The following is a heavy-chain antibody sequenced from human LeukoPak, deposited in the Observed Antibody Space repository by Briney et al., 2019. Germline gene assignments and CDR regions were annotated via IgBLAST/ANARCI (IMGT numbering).Heavy chain of an antibody. CDR2: INHSGST. CDR1: GGSFSGYY. CDR3: ARAGYSSGWYNYYFDY. D-gene: IGHD6-19*01. J-gene: IGHJ4*02. V-gene: IGHV4-34*01. Sequence: KTSETLSLTCAVYGGSFSGYYWSWIRQPPGKGLEWIGEINHSGSTNYNPSLKSRVTISVDTSKNQFSLKLSSVTAADTAVYYCARAGYSSGWYNYYFDYWGQGTLVTVSS.